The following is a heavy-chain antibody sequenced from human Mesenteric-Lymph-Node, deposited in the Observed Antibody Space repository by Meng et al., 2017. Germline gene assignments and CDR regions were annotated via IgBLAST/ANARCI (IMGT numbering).Heavy chain of an antibody. J-gene: IGHJ4*02. Sequence: QGQLVQVGPEVNGPGASVKVSCKTAGYAFSGYGLSWMRQAPGQGLEWLGWITPYNGNTNSAQNLQDRLSMTTDTSTGTAYMELRSLRSDDTAVYYCAKWSGYRIYTDWGQGTLVTVSS. V-gene: IGHV1-18*01. CDR2: ITPYNGNT. D-gene: IGHD3-3*01. CDR1: GYAFSGYG. CDR3: AKWSGYRIYTD.